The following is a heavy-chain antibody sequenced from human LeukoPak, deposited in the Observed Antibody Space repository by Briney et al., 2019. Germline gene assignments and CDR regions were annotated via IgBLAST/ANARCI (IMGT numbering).Heavy chain of an antibody. D-gene: IGHD6-13*01. J-gene: IGHJ3*02. V-gene: IGHV4-61*02. Sequence: PSETLSLTCTVSGGSISSGSYYWSWIRQPAGKGLEWIGRIYTSGSTNYNPSLKSRVTISVDTSKKQFSLKLRSVTAADTAVYYCARGVAAAVYDAFDIWGQGTMVTVSS. CDR3: ARGVAAAVYDAFDI. CDR1: GGSISSGSYY. CDR2: IYTSGST.